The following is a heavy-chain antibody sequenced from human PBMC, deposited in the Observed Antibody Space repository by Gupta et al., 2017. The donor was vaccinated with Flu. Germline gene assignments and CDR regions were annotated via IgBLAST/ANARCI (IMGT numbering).Heavy chain of an antibody. CDR2: IHYSGAA. V-gene: IGHV4-59*08. CDR1: GDSITNHY. Sequence: QVQLQESGPELVKPSETLSPTCIDSGDSITNHYWSWIRPPPGKGLDWIAYIHYSGAANYNPSLKGRATMSVDTSNNQFSLKLTSVTAADTAVYYCASSPINHKDRGGYLSLYFASWGQGSLVTVSS. CDR3: ASSPINHKDRGGYLSLYFAS. D-gene: IGHD3-22*01. J-gene: IGHJ4*02.